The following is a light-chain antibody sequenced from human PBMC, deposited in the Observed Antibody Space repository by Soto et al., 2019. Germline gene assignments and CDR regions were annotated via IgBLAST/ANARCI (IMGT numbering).Light chain of an antibody. V-gene: IGKV1-6*01. CDR2: AAS. J-gene: IGKJ1*01. Sequence: AIQVTQSPSSLSASVGDRVTITCRASQGIKNDLGWYQQKPGEAPRLLIYAASTVQIGVPSRFSGSAFGTEFTLTISSLQPEDAATYYCLQDFNYPRTFGQGTRVEVK. CDR1: QGIKND. CDR3: LQDFNYPRT.